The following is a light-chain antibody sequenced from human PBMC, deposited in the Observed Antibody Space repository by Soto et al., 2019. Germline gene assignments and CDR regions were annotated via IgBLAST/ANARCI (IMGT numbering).Light chain of an antibody. CDR1: SGDVGSYSH. CDR2: EGS. J-gene: IGLJ1*01. CDR3: CSYALSSSYV. Sequence: CVLTKPAYVYGSPGEAITITKKGTSGDVGSYSHVSWYQQHPGKAPRLIIYEGSKRPSGVSHRFSASRSDKTASLTISGLQAEDEAAYYCCSYALSSSYVFGTGTKVTVL. V-gene: IGLV2-23*01.